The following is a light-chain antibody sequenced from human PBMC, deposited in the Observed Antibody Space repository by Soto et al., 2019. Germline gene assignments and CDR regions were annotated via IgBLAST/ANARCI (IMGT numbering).Light chain of an antibody. CDR3: MRFAHFPRT. J-gene: IGKJ1*01. V-gene: IGKV2-24*01. CDR2: QVS. Sequence: DVVLTQTPLPSPVTLGQPASISCKSSQSLVHSDGNTYLSWLQQRPGQPPRLQIYQVSNRFSGVQDRLSGSGAGTDFTRRISRVEAREVGVNYCMRFAHFPRTFGQVTKVELK. CDR1: QSLVHSDGNTY.